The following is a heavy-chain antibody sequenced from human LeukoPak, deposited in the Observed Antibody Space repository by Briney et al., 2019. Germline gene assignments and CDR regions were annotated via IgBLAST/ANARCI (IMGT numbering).Heavy chain of an antibody. CDR1: GGSISSSSYY. J-gene: IGHJ4*02. CDR2: IFYSGST. D-gene: IGHD6-13*01. V-gene: IGHV4-39*07. CDR3: AREGVWTYYFDY. Sequence: SETLSPTCTVSGGSISSSSYYWGWIRQPPGKGLEWIGSIFYSGSTYYNPSLKSRVTISVDTSKNQFSLKLSSVTAADTAVYYCAREGVWTYYFDYWGQGTLVTVSS.